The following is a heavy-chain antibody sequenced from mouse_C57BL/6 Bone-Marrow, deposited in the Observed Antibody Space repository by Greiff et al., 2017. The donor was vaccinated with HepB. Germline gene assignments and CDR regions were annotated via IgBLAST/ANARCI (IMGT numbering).Heavy chain of an antibody. V-gene: IGHV3-6*01. D-gene: IGHD1-1*01. CDR1: GYSITSGYY. Sequence: VQLQQSGPGLVKPSQSLSLTCSVTGYSITSGYYWNWIRQFPGNKLEWMGYISYDGSNNYNPSLKNRISITRDTSKNQFFLKLNSVTTEDTATYYCARSSYYGSSFLFDYWGQGTTLTVSS. J-gene: IGHJ2*01. CDR2: ISYDGSN. CDR3: ARSSYYGSSFLFDY.